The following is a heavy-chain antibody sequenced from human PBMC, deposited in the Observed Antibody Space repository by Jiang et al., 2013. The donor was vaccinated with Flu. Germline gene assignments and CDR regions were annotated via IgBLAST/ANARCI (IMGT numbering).Heavy chain of an antibody. CDR3: ARSSWGYSYGPFEY. CDR2: VIPIFGTK. Sequence: LEWMEGVIPIFGTKDYAQRFQGRVTITADESTGTAYMDLSSLRSEDTAVYYCARSSWGYSYGPFEYWGQGTLVTVSS. D-gene: IGHD5-18*01. J-gene: IGHJ4*02. V-gene: IGHV1-69*01.